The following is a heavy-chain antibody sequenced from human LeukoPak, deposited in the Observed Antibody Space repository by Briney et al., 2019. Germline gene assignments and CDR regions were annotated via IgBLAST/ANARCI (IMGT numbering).Heavy chain of an antibody. V-gene: IGHV3-30*18. CDR1: GFTFSSYG. J-gene: IGHJ4*02. Sequence: GGSLRLSCAASGFTFSSYGMHWVRQAPGKGLEWVAVISYDGSSKYYADSVKGRFTISRDNSKNTLYLQMNSLRAEDTAVYYCAKDMGDGYTLDYWGQGTLVTVSS. D-gene: IGHD5-24*01. CDR3: AKDMGDGYTLDY. CDR2: ISYDGSSK.